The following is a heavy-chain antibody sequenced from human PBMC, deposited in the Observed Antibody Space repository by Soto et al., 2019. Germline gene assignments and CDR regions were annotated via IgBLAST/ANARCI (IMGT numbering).Heavy chain of an antibody. Sequence: PGGSLRLSCAASGFTFDDYTIHWVRQAPGKGLEWVSLISWDGGSTYYADSVKGRFTISRDNSKNSLYLKMNSLRIEDPALYYCAKGGPYSSSGLGYYYGMDVWGQGTTVTVSS. J-gene: IGHJ6*02. D-gene: IGHD6-13*01. V-gene: IGHV3-43*01. CDR1: GFTFDDYT. CDR3: AKGGPYSSSGLGYYYGMDV. CDR2: ISWDGGST.